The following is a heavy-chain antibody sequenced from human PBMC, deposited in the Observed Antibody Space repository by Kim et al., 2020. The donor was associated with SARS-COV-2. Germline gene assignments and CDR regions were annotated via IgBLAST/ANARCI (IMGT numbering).Heavy chain of an antibody. CDR3: ARHSPSYDP. CDR2: ISNTGSI. V-gene: IGHV4-59*08. J-gene: IGHJ5*02. CDR1: GASVSRSY. Sequence: SETLSLTCTVSGASVSRSYWSWIRQPPGKGLEWLAYISNTGSIQYNPSLKSRVTMAVDTSNNQLSLTLSSVTAADTAVYYCARHSPSYDPWGQGTLVTVS.